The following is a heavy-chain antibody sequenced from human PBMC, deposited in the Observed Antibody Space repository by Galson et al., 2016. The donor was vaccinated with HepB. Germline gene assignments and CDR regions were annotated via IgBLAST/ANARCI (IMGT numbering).Heavy chain of an antibody. CDR1: GFTFDTYG. CDR2: VWNAGDIH. D-gene: IGHD1-1*01. Sequence: SLRLSCAVSGFTFDTYGIHWVRQAPGKRLQWAAVVWNAGDIHSYADSVKGRFTISRDKSKNMVFLHMVSLRVDDTALYYCAGDRGQGSQLDSWGQGTLVGVSS. J-gene: IGHJ1*01. CDR3: AGDRGQGSQLDS. V-gene: IGHV3-33*01.